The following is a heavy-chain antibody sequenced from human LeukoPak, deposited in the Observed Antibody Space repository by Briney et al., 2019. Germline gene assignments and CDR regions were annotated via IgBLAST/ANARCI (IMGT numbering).Heavy chain of an antibody. V-gene: IGHV3-23*01. CDR2: ISGRDGST. CDR3: ARDTRDY. CDR1: GFTFSSYA. J-gene: IGHJ4*02. Sequence: QPGGSLRLSCAASGFTFSSYAMSWVRQAPGKGLEWVSAISGRDGSTYYADSVKGRFTISRDNFKNTLYLQMNSLRAEDAAVYYCARDTRDYWGQGTLVTVSS.